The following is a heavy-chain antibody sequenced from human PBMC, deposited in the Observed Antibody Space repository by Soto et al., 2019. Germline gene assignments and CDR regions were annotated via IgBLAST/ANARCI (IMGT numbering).Heavy chain of an antibody. D-gene: IGHD1-1*01. V-gene: IGHV3-23*01. Sequence: GGSRRLSCVTSGFTFSNFAMAWVRQAPGEGLEWVSAISGSGDDTFYADSMKGRFTISRDNSKDTLYLQINSLRAEDTAVYYCANPIPKTGTTFGFWGQGTLVTVSS. CDR1: GFTFSNFA. J-gene: IGHJ4*02. CDR3: ANPIPKTGTTFGF. CDR2: ISGSGDDT.